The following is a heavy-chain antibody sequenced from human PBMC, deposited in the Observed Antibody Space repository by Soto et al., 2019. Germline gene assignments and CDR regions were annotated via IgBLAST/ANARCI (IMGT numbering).Heavy chain of an antibody. CDR3: ARLESGSYYWEKYFDY. J-gene: IGHJ4*02. D-gene: IGHD1-26*01. V-gene: IGHV4-39*01. CDR2: IYYSGST. CDR1: GGSISSSSYY. Sequence: PSETLSLTCTVSGGSISSSSYYWGWIRQPPGKGLEWIGSIYYSGSTYYNPSLKSRVTISVDTSKNQFSLKLSSVTAADTAVYYCARLESGSYYWEKYFDYWGQGTLVTVSS.